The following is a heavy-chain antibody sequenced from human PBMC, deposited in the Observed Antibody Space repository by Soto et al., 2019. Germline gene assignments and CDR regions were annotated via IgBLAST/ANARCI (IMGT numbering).Heavy chain of an antibody. CDR3: ARRWGDAFDF. CDR2: IYHSGST. CDR1: GGSISSGGYS. D-gene: IGHD4-17*01. V-gene: IGHV4-30-2*02. Sequence: SETLSLTCAVSGGSISSGGYSWSWIRQPPGKGLEWIGYIYHSGSTYYNPSLKSQVTISVDRFKNQFSLKLSSVTAADTAVYYCARRWGDAFDFWGQGTMVTVSS. J-gene: IGHJ3*01.